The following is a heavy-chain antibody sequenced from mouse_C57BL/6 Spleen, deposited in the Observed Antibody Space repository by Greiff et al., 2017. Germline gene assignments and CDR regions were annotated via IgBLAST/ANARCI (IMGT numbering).Heavy chain of an antibody. D-gene: IGHD1-1*01. J-gene: IGHJ2*01. V-gene: IGHV3-6*01. CDR2: ISYDGSN. Sequence: EVQLQQSGPGLVKPSQSLSLTCSVTGYSITSGYYWNWIRQFPGNKLEWMGYISYDGSNNYNPSLKNRISITRDTSKNQFFLKLNSVTTEDTATYYCAREEYYGAHFDYWGQGTTLTVSS. CDR3: AREEYYGAHFDY. CDR1: GYSITSGYY.